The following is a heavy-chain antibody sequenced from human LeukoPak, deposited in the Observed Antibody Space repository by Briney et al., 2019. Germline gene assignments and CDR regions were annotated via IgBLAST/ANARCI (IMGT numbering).Heavy chain of an antibody. CDR2: ISGTGGTT. V-gene: IGHV3-23*01. CDR1: GFAFSTYA. CDR3: AKNFKIVTVPGAIISEDY. D-gene: IGHD2-2*01. J-gene: IGHJ4*02. Sequence: GGSLRLSCAASGFAFSTYAMSWVRQAPGKGLEWVAAISGTGGTTNYADSVKGRFTISRDNSKNTLYLQLNSLRAEDTAVYYCAKNFKIVTVPGAIISEDYWGQGTLVTVSS.